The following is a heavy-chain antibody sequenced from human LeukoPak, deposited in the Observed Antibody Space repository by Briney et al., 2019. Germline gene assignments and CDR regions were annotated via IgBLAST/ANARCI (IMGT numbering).Heavy chain of an antibody. Sequence: GGSLRLSCAVSGFTFSSYSMSWVRQPPGKGLEWVSAISGSGGSTFYADFVKGRLTISRDNSKNTLYLQMNSLRAEDTAVYYCAKAFLPPGYWGQGTLVTVSS. V-gene: IGHV3-23*01. CDR2: ISGSGGST. CDR3: AKAFLPPGY. J-gene: IGHJ4*02. D-gene: IGHD2/OR15-2a*01. CDR1: GFTFSSYS.